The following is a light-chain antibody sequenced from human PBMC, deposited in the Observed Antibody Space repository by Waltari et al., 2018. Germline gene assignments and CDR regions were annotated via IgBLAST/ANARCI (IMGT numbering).Light chain of an antibody. CDR3: QQYGRSWNT. CDR1: QSVSSSN. CDR2: DAS. Sequence: EIVLTQSPGTLSLSPGERATLSCRASQSVSSSNLAWYQQKPGQAPRLLIHDASSRATDIPDRFSGSGSGTDFTLTISRLEPEDFAVYYCQQYGRSWNTFGQGTKLEIK. J-gene: IGKJ2*01. V-gene: IGKV3-20*01.